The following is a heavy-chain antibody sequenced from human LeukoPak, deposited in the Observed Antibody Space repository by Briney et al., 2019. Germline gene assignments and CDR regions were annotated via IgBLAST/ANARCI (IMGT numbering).Heavy chain of an antibody. V-gene: IGHV4-34*01. CDR2: INHSGST. CDR1: GGSFSGYY. CDR3: ARYRYGSGSYYKSYGMDV. Sequence: SEALSLTCAVYGGSFSGYYWSWIRQPPGKGLEWIGEINHSGSTNYNPSLKSRVTISVDTSKYQFSLKLSSVTAADTAVYYCARYRYGSGSYYKSYGMDVWGKGTTVTVSP. D-gene: IGHD3-10*01. J-gene: IGHJ6*04.